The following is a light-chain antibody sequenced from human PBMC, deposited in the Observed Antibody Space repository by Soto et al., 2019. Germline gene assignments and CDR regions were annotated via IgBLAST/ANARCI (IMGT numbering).Light chain of an antibody. CDR1: SSDVGSYNL. J-gene: IGLJ1*01. V-gene: IGLV2-23*01. Sequence: QSALTQPASVSGSPGQSITISCTGTSSDVGSYNLVSWYQHHPGKAPKLMIYEGSERPSGVSNRFSGSKSGNTASLTISGLQAEDEADYFCCSYAGSSTVYVFGTGTQLTVL. CDR2: EGS. CDR3: CSYAGSSTVYV.